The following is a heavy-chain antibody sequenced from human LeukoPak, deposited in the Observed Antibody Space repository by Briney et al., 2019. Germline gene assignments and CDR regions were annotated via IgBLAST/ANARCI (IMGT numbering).Heavy chain of an antibody. J-gene: IGHJ4*02. D-gene: IGHD3-10*01. V-gene: IGHV3-74*01. Sequence: GSLRLSCAASGYTFSRYWMHWVRQGPGKGLVWVSRINEDGSSTSYAESVRGRFTITRDNAKNTLYLQMNSLRAEDAAVYYCTTDTFGARDSWGQGTLVTVSS. CDR2: INEDGSST. CDR3: TTDTFGARDS. CDR1: GYTFSRYW.